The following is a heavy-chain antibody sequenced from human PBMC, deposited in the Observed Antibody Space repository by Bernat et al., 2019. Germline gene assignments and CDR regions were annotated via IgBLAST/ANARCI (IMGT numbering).Heavy chain of an antibody. V-gene: IGHV3-43*02. CDR2: ISGDGGST. Sequence: EVQLVESGGGVVQPGGSLRLSCAASGFTFDDYAIHWVRQAPGKGLEWVSLISGDGGSTYYADAVTSRFTIARDNSKNSLYLQMNSLRTEDSALYYCAKDIGITVTGTTRFDYWGQGTLVTVSS. J-gene: IGHJ4*02. D-gene: IGHD6-19*01. CDR1: GFTFDDYA. CDR3: AKDIGITVTGTTRFDY.